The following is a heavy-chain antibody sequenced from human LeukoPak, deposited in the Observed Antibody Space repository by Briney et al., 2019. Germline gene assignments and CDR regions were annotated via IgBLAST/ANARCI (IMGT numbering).Heavy chain of an antibody. CDR3: ARDPSSSWYFDY. D-gene: IGHD6-13*01. Sequence: SGKSLRLSCAASGFTFSSYAMHWVRQAPGKGLEWVAVISYDGSNKYYADSVKGRFTISRDNSKNTLYLQMNSLRAEDTAVYYCARDPSSSWYFDYWGQGTLVTVSS. CDR2: ISYDGSNK. V-gene: IGHV3-30-3*01. CDR1: GFTFSSYA. J-gene: IGHJ4*02.